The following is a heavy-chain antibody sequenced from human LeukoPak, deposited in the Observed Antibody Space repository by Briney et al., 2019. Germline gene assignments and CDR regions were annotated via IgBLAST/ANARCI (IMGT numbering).Heavy chain of an antibody. D-gene: IGHD3-10*01. CDR3: AKSNGYGLVDI. CDR2: IFYSGST. Sequence: SETLSLTCTVSGFFVSSGYYWGWIRQPPGKGLEWIGNIFYSGSTYYSPSLKRRVTISLDTSRNQFSLKLNSVTAADTAVYYCAKSNGYGLVDIWGQGTVVTVSS. J-gene: IGHJ3*02. V-gene: IGHV4-38-2*02. CDR1: GFFVSSGYY.